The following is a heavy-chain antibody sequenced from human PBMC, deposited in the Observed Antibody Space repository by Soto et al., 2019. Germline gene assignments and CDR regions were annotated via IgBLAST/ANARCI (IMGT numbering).Heavy chain of an antibody. V-gene: IGHV3-11*06. CDR2: ISSSSGTT. CDR3: ARDRGGYDRLYYYHGMDV. CDR1: VVTFSDYY. J-gene: IGHJ6*02. D-gene: IGHD5-12*01. Sequence: GGSLRLSCAASVVTFSDYYMSWIRQAPGKGLEYISYISSSSGTTNYADSVKGRFTISRDNTKNSLYLQMSSLRAEDTAVYYCARDRGGYDRLYYYHGMDVWGQGTTVTVSS.